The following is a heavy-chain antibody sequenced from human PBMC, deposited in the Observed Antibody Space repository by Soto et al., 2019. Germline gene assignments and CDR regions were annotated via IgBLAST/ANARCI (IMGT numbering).Heavy chain of an antibody. CDR2: IIPMFGKP. V-gene: IGHV1-69*01. Sequence: QVQLVQSGAEVREPGSSVKVSCEASGGTFRSYAINWVRQAPGQGLEWMGGIIPMFGKPNYAEKFLGRVTISADESTRTAYMEVTRLKSEDTPLYYCARSMETNSFYCMDVWGLGTTVTVSS. J-gene: IGHJ6*02. D-gene: IGHD2-8*01. CDR3: ARSMETNSFYCMDV. CDR1: GGTFRSYA.